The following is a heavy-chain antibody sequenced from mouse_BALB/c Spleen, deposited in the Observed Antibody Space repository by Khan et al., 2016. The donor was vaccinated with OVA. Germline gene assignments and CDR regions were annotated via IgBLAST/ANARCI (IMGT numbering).Heavy chain of an antibody. CDR2: ISYSGST. J-gene: IGHJ2*01. D-gene: IGHD1-2*01. V-gene: IGHV3-2*02. CDR3: ARTARIKY. CDR1: CYSITSGYG. Sequence: EVQLQESGPGLVKPSQSLSLTCTVTCYSITSGYGWNWIRQFPGNKLEWMGYISYSGSTNYNPSLKSRISITPDTSKNQFFLQLNSVTTEDTATYYCARTARIKYWGQGTTLTVSS.